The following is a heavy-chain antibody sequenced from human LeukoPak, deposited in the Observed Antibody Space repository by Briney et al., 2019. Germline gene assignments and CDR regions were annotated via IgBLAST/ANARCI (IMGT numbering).Heavy chain of an antibody. V-gene: IGHV1-18*01. CDR2: ISGHNGNT. Sequence: ASVKVSFKTSGYTFTNYGVSWVRQAPGQGLEWMGWISGHNGNTNYVQKVQDRVTMTTDTSTSTAYMELRSLRSDDTAVYYCARTYKILTGVSTACDSWGQGTLITVSS. J-gene: IGHJ4*02. CDR1: GYTFTNYG. CDR3: ARTYKILTGVSTACDS. D-gene: IGHD3-9*01.